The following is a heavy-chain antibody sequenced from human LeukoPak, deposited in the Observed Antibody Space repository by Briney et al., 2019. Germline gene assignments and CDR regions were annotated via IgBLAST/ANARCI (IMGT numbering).Heavy chain of an antibody. CDR2: IYSSGST. CDR1: GFTVSSYY. D-gene: IGHD1-14*01. CDR3: ARELTGNAFDI. J-gene: IGHJ3*02. Sequence: GGSLRLSCAASGFTVSSYYMSWVRQAPGKGLEWVSIIYSSGSTYYADSVKGRFTISRDNSKNTLYLQMNSLRAEDTAVYYCARELTGNAFDIWGQGTMVTVSS. V-gene: IGHV3-66*03.